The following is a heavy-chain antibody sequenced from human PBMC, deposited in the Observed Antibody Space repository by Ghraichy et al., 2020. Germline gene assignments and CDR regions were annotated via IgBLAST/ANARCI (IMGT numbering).Heavy chain of an antibody. CDR1: GFTFSRSW. CDR2: INSGGSSK. D-gene: IGHD2/OR15-2a*01. J-gene: IGHJ4*02. Sequence: GGSLRLSCAASGFTFSRSWMHWVRQAPGKGLVWVLRINSGGSSKIYADSVKGRFTIARDDAKNTLYLQMDSLRAEDTALYYCVREGNCNFDYWGQGTLVTVAS. CDR3: VREGNCNFDY. V-gene: IGHV3-74*01.